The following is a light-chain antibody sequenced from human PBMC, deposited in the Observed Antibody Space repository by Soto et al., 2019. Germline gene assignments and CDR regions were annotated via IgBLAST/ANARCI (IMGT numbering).Light chain of an antibody. J-gene: IGKJ1*01. CDR2: GAS. CDR1: QSVSSN. V-gene: IGKV3-15*01. Sequence: EIVMTQSPATLSVSPGERATLSCRASQSVSSNLAWYQQKPGQAPRLLIYGASTRATGIPARFSGSGSGTEFXLTISXLQSXXFAVYYCXXXXXXPFPSXTFGQGTKVEIK. CDR3: XXXXXXPFPSXT.